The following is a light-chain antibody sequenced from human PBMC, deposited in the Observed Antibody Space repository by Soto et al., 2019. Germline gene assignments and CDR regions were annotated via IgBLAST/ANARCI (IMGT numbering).Light chain of an antibody. CDR2: DVS. CDR3: SSYTSSSTLYV. V-gene: IGLV2-14*01. J-gene: IGLJ1*01. CDR1: SSDVGGYNY. Sequence: QSALTQPASVSGSPGQSITISCTGTSSDVGGYNYVSWYQQHPGKAPKLMIYDVSNRPSGVSNRFSGSKSGNTASLTISGRQAEDEADYYCSSYTSSSTLYVFGTWTKLTVL.